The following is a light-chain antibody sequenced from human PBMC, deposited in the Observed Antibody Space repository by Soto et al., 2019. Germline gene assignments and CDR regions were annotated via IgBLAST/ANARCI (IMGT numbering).Light chain of an antibody. CDR3: HQYKTYWT. V-gene: IGKV1-5*01. CDR2: DVS. J-gene: IGKJ1*01. Sequence: DIQMTQSPSTLSASVGDRVTITCRASQSISSWLGWYQQKPGKAPKLLIYDVSSLESGVPSRFSGSGSGTEFTLTISSLQPDDFATYYCHQYKTYWTFGQGTKVEIK. CDR1: QSISSW.